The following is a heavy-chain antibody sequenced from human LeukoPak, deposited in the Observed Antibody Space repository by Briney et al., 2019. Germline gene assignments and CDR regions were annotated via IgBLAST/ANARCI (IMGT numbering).Heavy chain of an antibody. Sequence: GGSLRLSCAASGFTFSSYSMNWVRQAPGKGLEWVSSISSSSSYIYYADSVKGRFTISRDNAKNSLYLQMNSLRAEDTAVYYCARGSMVRGVIDYWGQGTLVTVSS. V-gene: IGHV3-21*01. J-gene: IGHJ4*02. CDR2: ISSSSSYI. CDR3: ARGSMVRGVIDY. D-gene: IGHD3-10*01. CDR1: GFTFSSYS.